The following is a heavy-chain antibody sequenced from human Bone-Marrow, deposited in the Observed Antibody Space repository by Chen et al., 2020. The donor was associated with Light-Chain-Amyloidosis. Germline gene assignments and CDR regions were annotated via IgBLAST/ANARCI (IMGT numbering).Heavy chain of an antibody. J-gene: IGHJ4*02. V-gene: IGHV4-38-2*02. CDR2: IHHTGSI. D-gene: IGHD2-2*01. CDR3: ARDGGSRGASWY. CDR1: GYSISSGYY. Sequence: QVQLQESGPGLVKPSETLSLICTVSGYSISSGYYWGWIRQPPGKGLEWIGSIHHTGSIYYNPSLESRLTISVDTSKNHLSLTLTAVTAADTAFYYSARDGGSRGASWYWGQGALVTVSS.